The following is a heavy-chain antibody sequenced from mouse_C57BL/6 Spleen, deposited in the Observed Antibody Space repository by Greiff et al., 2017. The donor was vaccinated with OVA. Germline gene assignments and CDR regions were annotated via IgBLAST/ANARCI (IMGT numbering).Heavy chain of an antibody. CDR3: AIDSYFDY. D-gene: IGHD3-2*01. CDR1: GYTFTDYY. J-gene: IGHJ2*01. V-gene: IGHV1-26*01. Sequence: VQLQQSGPELVKPGASVKISCKASGYTFTDYYMNWVKQSHGKSLEWIGDINPNNGGTSYNQKFKGKATLTVDKSSSTAYMELRSLTSEDSAVYYCAIDSYFDYWGQGTTLTVSS. CDR2: INPNNGGT.